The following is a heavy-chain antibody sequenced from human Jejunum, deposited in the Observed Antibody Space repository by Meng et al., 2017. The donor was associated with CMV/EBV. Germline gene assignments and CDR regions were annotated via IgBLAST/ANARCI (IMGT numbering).Heavy chain of an antibody. CDR2: VYRRSTAK. Sequence: APGFAFRDYSMDWVRQAPGGGLEWLSIVYRRSTAKYYAQSVKGRFTISRDDSTSTLYLQMNSLRVDDTATYYCAKDTTPDSRYNFDCWGQGTLVTVSS. J-gene: IGHJ4*02. D-gene: IGHD2-2*02. CDR1: GFAFRDYS. V-gene: IGHV3-23*03. CDR3: AKDTTPDSRYNFDC.